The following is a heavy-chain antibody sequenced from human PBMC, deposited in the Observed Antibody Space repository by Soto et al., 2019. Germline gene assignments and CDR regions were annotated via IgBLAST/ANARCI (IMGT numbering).Heavy chain of an antibody. CDR2: IKSKTDGGTT. Sequence: GGSLRLSCAASGFTFSNAWMNWVRQAPGKGLEWVGRIKSKTDGGTTDYAAPVKGRFTISRDDSKNTLYLQMNSLKTEDTAVYYCLAAAGTLPYYYYYGMDVWGQGTTVTVSS. V-gene: IGHV3-15*07. CDR1: GFTFSNAW. D-gene: IGHD6-13*01. CDR3: LAAAGTLPYYYYYGMDV. J-gene: IGHJ6*02.